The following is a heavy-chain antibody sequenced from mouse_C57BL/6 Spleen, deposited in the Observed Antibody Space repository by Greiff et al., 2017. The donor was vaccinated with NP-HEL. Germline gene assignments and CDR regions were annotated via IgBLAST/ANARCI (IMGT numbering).Heavy chain of an antibody. J-gene: IGHJ2*01. D-gene: IGHD4-1*01. CDR1: GYSITSGYY. V-gene: IGHV3-6*01. CDR2: ISYDGSN. Sequence: EVQLQESGPGLVKPSQSLSLTCSVTGYSITSGYYWNWIRQFPGNKLEWMGYISYDGSNNYNPSLKNRISITRDTSKNQFFLKLNSVTTEDTATYYCAREPWDFFDYWGQGTTLTVSS. CDR3: AREPWDFFDY.